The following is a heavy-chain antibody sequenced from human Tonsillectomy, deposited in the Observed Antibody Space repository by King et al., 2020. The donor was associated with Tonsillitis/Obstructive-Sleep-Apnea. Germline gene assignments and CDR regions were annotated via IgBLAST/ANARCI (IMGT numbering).Heavy chain of an antibody. Sequence: VQLVESGGGLIQPGGSLRLSCAASGFTVSSNYMSWVRQAPGKGREWVSVIYSGGSTYYADSVKGRFTISRDNSKNTLYLQMNSLRAEDTAVYYCARDQDYGSGSYFHYYYYMDVWGKGTTVTVSS. D-gene: IGHD3-10*01. CDR1: GFTVSSNY. CDR3: ARDQDYGSGSYFHYYYYMDV. CDR2: IYSGGST. V-gene: IGHV3-53*01. J-gene: IGHJ6*03.